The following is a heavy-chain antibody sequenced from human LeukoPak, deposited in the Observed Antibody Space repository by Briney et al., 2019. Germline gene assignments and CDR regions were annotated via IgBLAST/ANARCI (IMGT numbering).Heavy chain of an antibody. CDR1: GGSISSGGYY. Sequence: SETLSLTCTVSGGSISSGGYYWSWIRQHPGKGLEWIGYIYYSGSTYYNPSLKSRVTISVDTSKNQFSLKLSSVTAADTAVYYCARVAVVPAAIQRKIYFDYWGQGTLLTVSS. V-gene: IGHV4-31*03. J-gene: IGHJ4*02. D-gene: IGHD2-2*02. CDR2: IYYSGST. CDR3: ARVAVVPAAIQRKIYFDY.